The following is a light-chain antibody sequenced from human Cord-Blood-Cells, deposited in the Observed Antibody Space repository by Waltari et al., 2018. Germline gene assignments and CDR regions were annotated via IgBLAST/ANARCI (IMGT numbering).Light chain of an antibody. Sequence: DIVMTQSPDSLAVYLGERATINCKSSQSVLYSSNNKNYLAWYQQKPGQPPKLLIYWASTRESGVPYRFSGSGSGTDFTLTISSLQAEDVAVYYCQQYYSTPTFGGGTKVEIK. V-gene: IGKV4-1*01. CDR2: WAS. J-gene: IGKJ4*01. CDR1: QSVLYSSNNKNY. CDR3: QQYYSTPT.